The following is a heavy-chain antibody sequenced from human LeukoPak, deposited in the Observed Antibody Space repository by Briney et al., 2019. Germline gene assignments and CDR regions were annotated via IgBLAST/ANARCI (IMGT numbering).Heavy chain of an antibody. Sequence: PGGSLRLSCAASGFTFNNYAASWVRQAPGKGLEWVSAFVGGDTTYYADSVKGRFTTSRDNSRNTLYLQMNTLRAEDTAVYYCAKQARYSNFWSGYLYYFDYWGQGTLVTVSS. V-gene: IGHV3-23*01. D-gene: IGHD3-3*01. CDR2: FVGGDTT. J-gene: IGHJ4*02. CDR3: AKQARYSNFWSGYLYYFDY. CDR1: GFTFNNYA.